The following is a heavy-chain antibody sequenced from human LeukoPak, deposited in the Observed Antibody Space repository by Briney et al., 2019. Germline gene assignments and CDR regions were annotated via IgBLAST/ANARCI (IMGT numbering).Heavy chain of an antibody. J-gene: IGHJ3*02. D-gene: IGHD3-9*01. CDR3: ARGKTSDDIIEDAFDI. CDR2: ISSSGSTI. Sequence: GGSLRLSCAASGFTFSDYYMSWIRQAPGKGLEWVSYISSSGSTIYYADSVKGRFTISRDNAKNSLYLQMNSLRAEDTALYYCARGKTSDDIIEDAFDIWGQGTMVAVSS. CDR1: GFTFSDYY. V-gene: IGHV3-11*04.